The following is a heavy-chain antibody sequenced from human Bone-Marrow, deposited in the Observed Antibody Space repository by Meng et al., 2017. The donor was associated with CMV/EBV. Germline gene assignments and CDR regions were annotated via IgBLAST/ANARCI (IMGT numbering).Heavy chain of an antibody. CDR1: GFTFSNYA. V-gene: IGHV3-21*01. CDR3: AREGQQLAFDAFDI. D-gene: IGHD6-13*01. J-gene: IGHJ3*02. Sequence: GGSLRLSCVASGFTFSNYAMNWVRQAPGKGLEWVSSISSSSSYIYYADSVKGRFTISRDNAKNSLYLQMNSLRAEDTAVYYCAREGQQLAFDAFDIWGQGTMVTVSS. CDR2: ISSSSSYI.